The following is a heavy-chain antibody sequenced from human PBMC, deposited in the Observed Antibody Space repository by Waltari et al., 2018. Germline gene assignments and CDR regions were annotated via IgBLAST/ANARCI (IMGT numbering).Heavy chain of an antibody. J-gene: IGHJ6*02. Sequence: QVQLVQSGAEVKKPGASVKVSCKVSGYTLPELSMHWVRQAPGKGLEWMGGFDPEDGETIYAQKFQGRVTMTEDTSTDTAYMELSSLRSEDTAVYYCATPTDYGDYIYYYYGMDVWGQGTTVTVSS. V-gene: IGHV1-24*01. D-gene: IGHD4-17*01. CDR1: GYTLPELS. CDR2: FDPEDGET. CDR3: ATPTDYGDYIYYYYGMDV.